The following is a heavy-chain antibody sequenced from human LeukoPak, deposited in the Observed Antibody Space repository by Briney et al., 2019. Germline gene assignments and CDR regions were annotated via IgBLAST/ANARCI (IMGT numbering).Heavy chain of an antibody. CDR1: GGSISSGGYS. D-gene: IGHD3-10*01. CDR2: IYHSGST. CDR3: ARGRGTMVRGAHNWFDP. V-gene: IGHV4-30-2*01. J-gene: IGHJ5*02. Sequence: SETLSLTCAVSGGSISSGGYSCSWIRQPPGKGLEWIGYIYHSGSTYYNPSLKSRVTISVDRSKNQFYLQLSSVTAADTAVYYCARGRGTMVRGAHNWFDPWGQGTLVTVSS.